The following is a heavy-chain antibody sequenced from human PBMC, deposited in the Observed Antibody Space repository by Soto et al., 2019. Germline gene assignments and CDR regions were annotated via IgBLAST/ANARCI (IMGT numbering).Heavy chain of an antibody. CDR2: ISHTGRT. CDR1: GGSISSGNSYA. J-gene: IGHJ5*02. D-gene: IGHD3-16*01. V-gene: IGHV4-30-2*01. CDR3: ARAVAPYLGTWFDP. Sequence: QLQLQESGSGLVKPSHTLSLTCAVSGGSISSGNSYAWSWIRQPPGKGLEWIGSISHTGRTSYNPSLKGRVTMSVDKSENQFSRKLSSVTAADMAVYYCARAVAPYLGTWFDPWGQGSLVIVSS.